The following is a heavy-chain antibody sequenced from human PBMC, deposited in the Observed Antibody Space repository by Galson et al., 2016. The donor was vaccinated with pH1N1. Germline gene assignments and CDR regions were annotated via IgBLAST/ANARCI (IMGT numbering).Heavy chain of an antibody. Sequence: QSGAEVKKPGESLKISCKASGYSFTSYWIAWVRQVPGKGLEWVGVVNPGGSTIRYSPPFQGQVTISNDKSINTAYRQWISLKASDTATYYCARQYDFGDYRGDAFDIWGQGTMVTVSS. V-gene: IGHV5-51*03. CDR2: VNPGGSTI. CDR1: GYSFTSYW. CDR3: ARQYDFGDYRGDAFDI. D-gene: IGHD4-17*01. J-gene: IGHJ3*02.